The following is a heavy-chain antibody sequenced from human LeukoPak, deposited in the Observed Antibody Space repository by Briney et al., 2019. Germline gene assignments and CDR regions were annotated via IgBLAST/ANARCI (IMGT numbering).Heavy chain of an antibody. V-gene: IGHV3-33*01. CDR1: GFTFSSYG. CDR3: AREQYSSSWYQPVDY. D-gene: IGHD6-13*01. J-gene: IGHJ4*02. Sequence: LGGSLRLSCAASGFTFSSYGMHWVRQAPGKGLEWVAVIWYDGSNKYYADSVKGRFTISRDNSKNTLYLQMNSLRAEDTAVYYCAREQYSSSWYQPVDYWGQGTLVTVSS. CDR2: IWYDGSNK.